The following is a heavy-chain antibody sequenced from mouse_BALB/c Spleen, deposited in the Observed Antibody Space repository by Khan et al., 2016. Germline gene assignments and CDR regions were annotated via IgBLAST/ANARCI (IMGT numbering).Heavy chain of an antibody. CDR3: AYYGSSYWFAY. CDR2: INPSTGYT. J-gene: IGHJ3*01. CDR1: GYTFTSYW. V-gene: IGHV1-7*01. D-gene: IGHD1-1*01. Sequence: QVQLQQSGAELAKPGASVKMSCKASGYTFTSYWMHWVKQRPGQGLEWIGYINPSTGYTEYNQKFKDKATLTADKSSSTAYMQLSSLTSEDSAVYYCAYYGSSYWFAYWGQGTLVTVSA.